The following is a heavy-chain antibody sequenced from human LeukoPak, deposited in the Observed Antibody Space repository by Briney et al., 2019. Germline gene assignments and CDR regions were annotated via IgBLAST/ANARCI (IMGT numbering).Heavy chain of an antibody. D-gene: IGHD5-12*01. CDR3: AGQGAYVLDY. V-gene: IGHV4-59*08. CDR2: SYASGRS. CDR1: GGSVSTYS. J-gene: IGHJ4*02. Sequence: SETLSLTCTVSGGSVSTYSWSWIRQPPGKGLEWIGYSYASGRSNYNPSLKSRVTILVDTSKNQFSLKLSSVTAADTAVYYCAGQGAYVLDYWGQGTLVTVSS.